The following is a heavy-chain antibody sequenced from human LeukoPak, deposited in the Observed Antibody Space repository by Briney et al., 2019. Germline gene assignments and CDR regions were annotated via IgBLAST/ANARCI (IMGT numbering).Heavy chain of an antibody. CDR1: GLAFSAYK. J-gene: IGHJ4*02. D-gene: IGHD1-26*01. CDR2: ISTDGYTP. V-gene: IGHV3-74*01. Sequence: GGSMRLSCAASGLAFSAYKMHWVRLAPRKGLVWVSRISTDGYTPDYADFVQGRFTASRDNTKNTWSLEMNSLRAEDTAVYYCVGRLPFDYWGQGTLVTVSS. CDR3: VGRLPFDY.